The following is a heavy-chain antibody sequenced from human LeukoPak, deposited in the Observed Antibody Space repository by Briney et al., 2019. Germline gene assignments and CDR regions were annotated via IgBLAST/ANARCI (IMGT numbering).Heavy chain of an antibody. CDR3: AKDLYDSSGYYPSTYFDY. CDR2: ISGSGGST. CDR1: GFTFSSYA. J-gene: IGHJ4*02. V-gene: IGHV3-23*01. Sequence: GGSLRLSCAASGFTFSSYAMSWVRQAPGKRLEWVSAISGSGGSTYYADSVKGRFTISRDNSKNTLYLQMNSLRAEDTAVYYCAKDLYDSSGYYPSTYFDYWGQGTLVTVSS. D-gene: IGHD3-22*01.